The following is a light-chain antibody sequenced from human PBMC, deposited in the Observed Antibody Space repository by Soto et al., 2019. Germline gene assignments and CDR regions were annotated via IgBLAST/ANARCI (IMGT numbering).Light chain of an antibody. Sequence: DIQMTQSPSSLSASVGDRVTITCRASQSISSYLNWYQQKPGKAPKLLIYAASSLQSGVPSRFSGSESGTDVTHTINSLPPEDFATYYCQQCYCTPSLTFGGGTKVEIK. CDR2: AAS. J-gene: IGKJ4*01. V-gene: IGKV1-39*01. CDR3: QQCYCTPSLT. CDR1: QSISSY.